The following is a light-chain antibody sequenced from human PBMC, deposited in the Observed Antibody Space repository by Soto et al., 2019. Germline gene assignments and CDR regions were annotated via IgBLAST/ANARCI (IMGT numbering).Light chain of an antibody. CDR1: SSDVGGYNY. V-gene: IGLV2-11*01. Sequence: QSALTQPRSVYGSPGQSVTISCTGTSSDVGGYNYVSWYQQHPGKAPKLMIYDVSKRPSGVPDRFSGSKSGNTASLTISGLQAEDEADYYCCSYAGSYTRYVFGTGTKVTVL. J-gene: IGLJ1*01. CDR3: CSYAGSYTRYV. CDR2: DVS.